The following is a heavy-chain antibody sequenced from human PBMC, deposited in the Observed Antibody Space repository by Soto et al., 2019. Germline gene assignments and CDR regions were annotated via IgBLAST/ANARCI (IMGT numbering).Heavy chain of an antibody. Sequence: EAQLVESGGGLVKPGGSLRLSCAASGFTFSNYKMHWVRQAPGKGLEYVSGISNNGAHTDYAKSVKGRFTISRDNSENTLYLQMGSLRAEDMALYYCARRGYGSRWPNVYMDVWGKGTTVTVSS. J-gene: IGHJ6*03. V-gene: IGHV3-64*01. CDR2: ISNNGAHT. D-gene: IGHD6-13*01. CDR1: GFTFSNYK. CDR3: ARRGYGSRWPNVYMDV.